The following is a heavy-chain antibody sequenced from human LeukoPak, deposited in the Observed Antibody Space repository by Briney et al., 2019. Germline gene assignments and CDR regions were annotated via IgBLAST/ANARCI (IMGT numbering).Heavy chain of an antibody. J-gene: IGHJ4*02. CDR1: GFTFSDYW. V-gene: IGHV3-7*04. CDR2: IKFDESEK. CDR3: ARVTTNGYFEN. D-gene: IGHD1-1*01. Sequence: GGSLRLSCAASGFTFSDYWMSWVRQDPRKGLGWVASIKFDESEKHYMDSVKGRFTISRDSAKSSLYLQMNSLRAEDTAVYFCARVTTNGYFENWGQGNLVTVSP.